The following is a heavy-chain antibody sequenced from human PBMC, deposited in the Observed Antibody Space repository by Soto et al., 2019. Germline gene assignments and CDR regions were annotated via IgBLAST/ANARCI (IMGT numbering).Heavy chain of an antibody. V-gene: IGHV3-48*01. CDR2: ISSSSSTI. Sequence: GGSLRLSCAASGSTFSSYSMNWVRQAPGKGLEWVSYISSSSSTIYYADSVKGRFTISRDNAKNSLYLQMNSLRAEDTAVYYCARDLRRSYMDVWGKGTTVTVSS. CDR1: GSTFSSYS. J-gene: IGHJ6*03. CDR3: ARDLRRSYMDV.